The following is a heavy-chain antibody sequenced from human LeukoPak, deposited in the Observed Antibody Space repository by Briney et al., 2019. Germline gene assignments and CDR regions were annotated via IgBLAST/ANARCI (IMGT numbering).Heavy chain of an antibody. D-gene: IGHD3-10*01. V-gene: IGHV3-23*01. J-gene: IGHJ6*02. CDR3: ARRWLGDPYGMDV. Sequence: GGSLRLSCAASGFTFSSYAMSWVRQAPGKGLEWVSAISGSGDSTYYADSVKGRFTISRDNSKNTLYLQMNSLRAEDTAVYYCARRWLGDPYGMDVWGQGTTVSVSS. CDR2: ISGSGDST. CDR1: GFTFSSYA.